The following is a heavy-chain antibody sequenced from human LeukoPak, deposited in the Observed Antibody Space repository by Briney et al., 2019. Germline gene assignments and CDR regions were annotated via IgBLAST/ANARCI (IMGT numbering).Heavy chain of an antibody. CDR3: ARNDYTNYKDALDI. Sequence: HPGRSLRLSCAASGFTFRTYGMHWVRQAPGTGLEWVASIWYDGSNENYVGSVKGRFTISRDNSRNTLYLQMNSQRVEDTAVYYCARNDYTNYKDALDIWGRGTKVTVSS. V-gene: IGHV3-33*01. CDR2: IWYDGSNE. J-gene: IGHJ3*02. D-gene: IGHD4-11*01. CDR1: GFTFRTYG.